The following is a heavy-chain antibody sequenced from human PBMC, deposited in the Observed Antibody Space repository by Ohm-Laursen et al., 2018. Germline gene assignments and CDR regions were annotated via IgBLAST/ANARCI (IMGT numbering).Heavy chain of an antibody. CDR3: ERGGTQSFGY. CDR2: INPNNDDT. Sequence: ASVNVSCKASGYTFSGYHMHWARQAPGQGLEWMGWINPNNDDTNYAQKFQGRVTMTRDTSISTDYMELSRLRSDDTAVYYCERGGTQSFGYWGQGTLVTVSS. CDR1: GYTFSGYH. V-gene: IGHV1-2*02. J-gene: IGHJ4*02. D-gene: IGHD1-1*01.